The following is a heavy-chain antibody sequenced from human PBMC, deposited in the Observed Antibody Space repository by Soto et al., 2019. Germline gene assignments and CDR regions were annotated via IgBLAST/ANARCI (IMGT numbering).Heavy chain of an antibody. J-gene: IGHJ4*02. CDR1: GYSFTTNW. V-gene: IGHV5-51*01. D-gene: IGHD6-13*01. CDR3: ARLIGSSSWFGL. CDR2: IFPDDSDT. Sequence: GESLKIPCKVSGYSFTTNWIAWVRQRPGKGLEWMGSIFPDDSDTRYSPSFQGQVTISVDKAVTTAYLQWSSLKASDSAMYYCARLIGSSSWFGLWGQGALVTVSS.